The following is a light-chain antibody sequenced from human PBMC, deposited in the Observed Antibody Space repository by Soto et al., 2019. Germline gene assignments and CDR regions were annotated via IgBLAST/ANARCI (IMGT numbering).Light chain of an antibody. CDR1: QNINSW. CDR3: QQYNHYPFA. V-gene: IGKV1-5*03. Sequence: DIQMTQSPSTLSASVGDTVGITCRASQNINSWLAWYQQKPGKAPKLLIYKASSLESGVPSRFSGSGPGTEFTLTISSLQPDDFASYYCQQYNHYPFAFGPGTQVDIK. J-gene: IGKJ3*01. CDR2: KAS.